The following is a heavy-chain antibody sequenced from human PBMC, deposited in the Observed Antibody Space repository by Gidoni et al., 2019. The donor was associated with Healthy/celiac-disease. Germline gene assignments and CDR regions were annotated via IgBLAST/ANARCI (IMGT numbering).Heavy chain of an antibody. D-gene: IGHD3-22*01. V-gene: IGHV1-3*01. J-gene: IGHJ6*02. Sequence: QVQLVQSGAEVKKPGASVKGSCKASGYTCTSYAMHWVRQAPGQRLEWMGWINAVNGNTKYSQKFQGRVSITRDTSASTAYMELSSLRSEDTAVYYCARRESSGYYYYYYGMDVWGQGTTVTVSS. CDR2: INAVNGNT. CDR3: ARRESSGYYYYYYGMDV. CDR1: GYTCTSYA.